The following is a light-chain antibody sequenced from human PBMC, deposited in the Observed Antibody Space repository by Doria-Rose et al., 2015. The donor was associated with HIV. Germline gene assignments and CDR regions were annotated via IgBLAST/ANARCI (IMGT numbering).Light chain of an antibody. CDR2: GAS. Sequence: TQSPGTLSLSPGERATLSCRASQSVSANYLAWYQQRPGQSPRLLIYGASSMATDIPDRFSSSRSGTDFTLTISRLEPEDFAVYYCHQYASSRTFGQGTKVEIK. CDR1: QSVSANY. CDR3: HQYASSRT. J-gene: IGKJ1*01. V-gene: IGKV3-20*01.